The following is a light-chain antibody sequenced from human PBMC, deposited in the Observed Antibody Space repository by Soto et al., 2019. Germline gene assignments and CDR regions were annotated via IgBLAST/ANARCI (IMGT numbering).Light chain of an antibody. V-gene: IGKV1-39*01. CDR1: QTIMTY. CDR2: AAS. J-gene: IGKJ1*01. CDR3: QQSYNSPQT. Sequence: DIQMTQSPSSLSASVGDEVTITCGASQTIMTYLNWYQLKPGKPPRLLIYAASSLQSGVPSRFSGSGSGTDFTLTISSLQPEDFATYSCQQSYNSPQTFGQGTKVDIK.